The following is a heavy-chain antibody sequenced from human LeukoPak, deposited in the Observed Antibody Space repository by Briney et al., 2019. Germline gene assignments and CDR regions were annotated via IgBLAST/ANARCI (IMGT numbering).Heavy chain of an antibody. CDR3: AKGTTGYYYYYMDV. Sequence: GGSLRLSCAASGFTFDDYAMHWVRQAPGKGLEWVSGISWNSGSIGYADSVKGRFTISRGDSKNTLYLQMNSLRAEDTAVYYCAKGTTGYYYYYMDVWGKGTTVTVSS. CDR1: GFTFDDYA. V-gene: IGHV3-9*01. J-gene: IGHJ6*03. D-gene: IGHD4-17*01. CDR2: ISWNSGSI.